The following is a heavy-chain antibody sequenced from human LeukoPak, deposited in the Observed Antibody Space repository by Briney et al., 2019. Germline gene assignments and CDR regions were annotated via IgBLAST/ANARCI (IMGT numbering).Heavy chain of an antibody. D-gene: IGHD1-26*01. Sequence: GGSLRLSCAASGFTFSGFWMSWVRQAPGKGLEWVANMEQDGSEKYYVDSVKGRCTISRDNAKSSLYLQMNSLTAEDTAVYYCARDQVGPEDWGEGTRVTVSS. V-gene: IGHV3-7*01. CDR1: GFTFSGFW. CDR2: MEQDGSEK. CDR3: ARDQVGPED. J-gene: IGHJ4*02.